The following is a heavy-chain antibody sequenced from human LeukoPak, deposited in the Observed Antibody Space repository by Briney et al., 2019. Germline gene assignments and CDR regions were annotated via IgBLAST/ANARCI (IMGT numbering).Heavy chain of an antibody. CDR3: AKRSSSGYYSYYFDY. D-gene: IGHD3-22*01. CDR2: ISGSGGST. V-gene: IGHV3-23*01. CDR1: GFTFSSYA. J-gene: IGHJ4*02. Sequence: GGSLRLSCAASGFTFSSYAMSWVRQAPGKGLEWVSAISGSGGSTYYADSVKGRFTISRDSSKNTLYLQMNSLRAEDTAVYYCAKRSSSGYYSYYFDYWGQGTLVTVSS.